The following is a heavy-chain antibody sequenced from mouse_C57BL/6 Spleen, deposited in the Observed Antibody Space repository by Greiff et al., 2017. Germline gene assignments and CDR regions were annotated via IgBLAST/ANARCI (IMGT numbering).Heavy chain of an antibody. V-gene: IGHV7-3*01. CDR3: ARYGNYDYDGGYFDV. CDR1: GFTFTDYY. CDR2: IRNKANGYTT. Sequence: DVKLVESGGGLVQPGGSLSLSCAASGFTFTDYYMSWVRQPPGKALEWLGFIRNKANGYTTEYSASVKGRFTISRDNSQSILYLQMNALRAEDSATYYCARYGNYDYDGGYFDVWGTGTTVTVSS. D-gene: IGHD2-4*01. J-gene: IGHJ1*03.